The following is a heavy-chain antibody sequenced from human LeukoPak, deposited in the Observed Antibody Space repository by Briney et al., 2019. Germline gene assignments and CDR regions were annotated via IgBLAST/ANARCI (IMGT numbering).Heavy chain of an antibody. CDR3: ARKFDYYDSSGYSFDY. CDR2: IKQDGSEK. CDR1: GFTFSRYW. V-gene: IGHV3-7*01. Sequence: PGGSLRLSCAASGFTFSRYWMSWVRQAPGKGLEWVANIKQDGSEKYYVDSVKGRFTISRDNAKNSLYLQMNSLRAEDTAVYYCARKFDYYDSSGYSFDYWGQGTLVTVSS. D-gene: IGHD3-22*01. J-gene: IGHJ4*02.